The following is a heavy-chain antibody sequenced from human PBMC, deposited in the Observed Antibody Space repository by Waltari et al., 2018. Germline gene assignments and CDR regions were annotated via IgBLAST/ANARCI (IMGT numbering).Heavy chain of an antibody. D-gene: IGHD5-12*01. CDR1: GNTFSGYF. CDR3: ARDPPRSFGGYDS. V-gene: IGHV1-2*02. J-gene: IGHJ4*02. CDR2: IDANSGGT. Sequence: QVQLVQSGYEVKKPGASVKVSCKASGNTFSGYFFHWVRQAPGQGLEGMGWIDANSGGTSYAQQFQGRVTLTRDTSIPTGYMDLSSLTSDDTAIYYCARDPPRSFGGYDSWGQGTLVTVSS.